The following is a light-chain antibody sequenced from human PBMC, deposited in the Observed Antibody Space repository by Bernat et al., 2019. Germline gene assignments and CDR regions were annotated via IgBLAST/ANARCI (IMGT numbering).Light chain of an antibody. CDR1: SSDIGNTNY. V-gene: IGLV2-14*03. Sequence: QSALTQPASVSGSPGQSITLSCTGTSSDIGNTNYISWYQQQPGKAPKLIIYDVTDRPSVVSNRFSGSKSGNTASLTISGLQPEDESHYYCASYTTTNPLVFGGGTKLTVL. CDR3: ASYTTTNPLV. CDR2: DVT. J-gene: IGLJ3*02.